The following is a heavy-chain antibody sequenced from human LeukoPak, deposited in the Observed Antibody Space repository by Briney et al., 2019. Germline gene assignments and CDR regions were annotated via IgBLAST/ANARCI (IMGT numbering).Heavy chain of an antibody. CDR1: GGSISSSSYY. Sequence: SETLSLTCTVSGGSISSSSYYWGWIRLPPGEGLEWIGSIYYSGSTYYNPSFKSRVTIAGDTSKNNFYLMLSYVTAADTAVYHCATGGGLTTAGYWGQGTLVTVSS. CDR2: IYYSGST. CDR3: ATGGGLTTAGY. V-gene: IGHV4-39*02. D-gene: IGHD4-11*01. J-gene: IGHJ4*02.